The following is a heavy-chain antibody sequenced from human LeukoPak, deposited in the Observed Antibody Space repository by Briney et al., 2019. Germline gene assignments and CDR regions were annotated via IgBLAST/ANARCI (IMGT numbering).Heavy chain of an antibody. J-gene: IGHJ4*02. CDR2: ISGSGGST. Sequence: GGSLRLSCAASGFTLRSYAMSWVRPAPGKGLAWVSAISGSGGSTYYAYSVKGRFTISRDNSKNTLYLQMNRLRAEDTAVYYCAKGATGGFYDFDYWGQGTLVTVSS. CDR1: GFTLRSYA. D-gene: IGHD1-14*01. CDR3: AKGATGGFYDFDY. V-gene: IGHV3-23*01.